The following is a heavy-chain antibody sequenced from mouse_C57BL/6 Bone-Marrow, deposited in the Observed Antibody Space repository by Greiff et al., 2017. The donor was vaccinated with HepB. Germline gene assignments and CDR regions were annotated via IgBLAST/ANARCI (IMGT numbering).Heavy chain of an antibody. V-gene: IGHV1-81*01. CDR2: SYPRSGNN. J-gene: IGHJ2*01. CDR1: GYTFTSYG. Sequence: QVQLQQSGAELARPGASVKLSCQASGYTFTSYGISWVKQRTGQGLEWIGESYPRSGNNYYNEKFKGKATLNADKSSRTAYMELRSLTSEDSAVYFCARTYYDYVDYWGQGTTLTVSS. D-gene: IGHD2-4*01. CDR3: ARTYYDYVDY.